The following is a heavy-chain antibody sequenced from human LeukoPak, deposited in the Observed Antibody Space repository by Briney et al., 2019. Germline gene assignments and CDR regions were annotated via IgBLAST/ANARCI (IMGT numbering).Heavy chain of an antibody. D-gene: IGHD6-19*01. Sequence: SETLSLTCTVSGGSISSYYWSWIRQPAGKGLEWIGRIYTSGSTNYNPSLKSRVTMSVDTSKNQFSLKLSSVTAADTAVYYRARDWAKYSSGAFDPWGQGTLVTVSS. J-gene: IGHJ5*02. CDR1: GGSISSYY. CDR3: ARDWAKYSSGAFDP. V-gene: IGHV4-4*07. CDR2: IYTSGST.